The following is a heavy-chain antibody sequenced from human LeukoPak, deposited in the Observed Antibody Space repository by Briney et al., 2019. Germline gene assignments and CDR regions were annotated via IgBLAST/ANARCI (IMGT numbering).Heavy chain of an antibody. D-gene: IGHD1-26*01. Sequence: ASVKVSCKASGYTFTGYYMHWVRQAPGQGLEWMGWINPNSGGTNCAQKFQGRVTMARDTSISTAFMELSRLRSDDTAVYYCASHLRELLSLFDYWGQGTLVTVSS. J-gene: IGHJ4*02. CDR2: INPNSGGT. CDR1: GYTFTGYY. V-gene: IGHV1-2*02. CDR3: ASHLRELLSLFDY.